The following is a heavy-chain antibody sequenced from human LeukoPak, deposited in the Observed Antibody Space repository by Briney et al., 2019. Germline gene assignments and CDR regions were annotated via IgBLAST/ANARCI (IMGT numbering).Heavy chain of an antibody. D-gene: IGHD3-10*01. CDR1: GFTFSSYW. J-gene: IGHJ6*04. V-gene: IGHV3-74*01. Sequence: GGSLRLSCAASGFTFSSYWMHWVRQAPGKGLVWVSRINSDGSSTSYADSVKGRFTISRDNAKNTLYLQMNSLRAEDTAVYYCAREDVGYYYYGMDVWGKGTTATVSS. CDR2: INSDGSST. CDR3: AREDVGYYYYGMDV.